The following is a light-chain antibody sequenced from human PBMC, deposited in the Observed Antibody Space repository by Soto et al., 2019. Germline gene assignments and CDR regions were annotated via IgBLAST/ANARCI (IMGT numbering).Light chain of an antibody. CDR2: SDT. CDR3: AAWHDSLHAYVV. V-gene: IGLV1-44*01. J-gene: IGLJ2*01. Sequence: QSVLTQPPSESGTPGQRVTISCSGSSSNIGTNAVNWYQQLPGTAPRLLIYSDTQRPSGVPDRFSGSKSGTSASLAISGLQSEDEADYYCAAWHDSLHAYVVFGGGTKLTVL. CDR1: SSNIGTNA.